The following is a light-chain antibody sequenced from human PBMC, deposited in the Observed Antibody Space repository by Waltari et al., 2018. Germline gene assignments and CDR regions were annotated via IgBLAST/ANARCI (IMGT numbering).Light chain of an antibody. Sequence: NFILTQPHSVSESPGKTVTISCTRSSGSIARNYVQWYQQRPGSAPTTVIYEDDQRPSGVPDRFSGSIDSSSNSSSLTISGLKTEDEADYYCQSYDTNVLFGGGTKLTVL. CDR1: SGSIARNY. CDR2: EDD. CDR3: QSYDTNVL. J-gene: IGLJ3*02. V-gene: IGLV6-57*03.